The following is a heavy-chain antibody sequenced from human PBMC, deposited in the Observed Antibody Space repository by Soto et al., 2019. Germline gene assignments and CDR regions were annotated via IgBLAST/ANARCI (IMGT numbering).Heavy chain of an antibody. V-gene: IGHV3-30*18. CDR2: ISYDGSNK. Sequence: HPAWSMRLSSAASGFTFSSYGMQWVRQAPGKGMEWVAVISYDGSNKYYADSVKGRFTISRDNSKNTLYLQMNSLRAEDTAVYYCAKAEYDDCWRVYLSQLFSAEGRYVWDPGTTVTDSS. CDR3: AKAEYDDCWRVYLSQLFSAEGRYV. J-gene: IGHJ6*02. D-gene: IGHD3-3*01. CDR1: GFTFSSYG.